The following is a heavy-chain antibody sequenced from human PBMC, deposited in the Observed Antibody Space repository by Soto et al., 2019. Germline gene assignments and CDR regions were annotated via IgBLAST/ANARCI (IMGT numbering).Heavy chain of an antibody. J-gene: IGHJ6*02. Sequence: SETLSLTCAVSGGSIISGGYSWSWIRQPPGKGLEWIGYVYHSGSTYYNPSLKSRVTISVDRSKNQFSLKLSSVTAADTAVYYCARGHDGDYRGYYYYGMDVWGQGTTVTVSS. CDR3: ARGHDGDYRGYYYYGMDV. V-gene: IGHV4-30-2*01. CDR1: GGSIISGGYS. CDR2: VYHSGST. D-gene: IGHD4-17*01.